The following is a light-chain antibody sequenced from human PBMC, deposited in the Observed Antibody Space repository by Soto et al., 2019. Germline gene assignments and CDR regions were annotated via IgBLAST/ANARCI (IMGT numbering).Light chain of an antibody. CDR3: SSYTSSSTRV. Sequence: QSALTQPASVSGSPGQSITISCTGTSSDGGGYNYVSWYQQHPGKAPKLMIYDVSNRPSGVSNRFSGSKSGNTASLTISGRQAEDEADYYCSSYTSSSTRVFGGGTKLTVL. J-gene: IGLJ2*01. V-gene: IGLV2-14*01. CDR2: DVS. CDR1: SSDGGGYNY.